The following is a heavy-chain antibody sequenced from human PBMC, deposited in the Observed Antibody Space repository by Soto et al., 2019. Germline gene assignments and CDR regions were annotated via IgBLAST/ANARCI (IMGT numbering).Heavy chain of an antibody. J-gene: IGHJ5*02. CDR1: GFTLSDYY. D-gene: IGHD3-10*01. CDR3: ARTYYYGSGSYRAIWFDP. Sequence: GGSLRLSCAASGFTLSDYYMSWIRQAPGKGLEWVSYIGSSSSYTNYADSVKGRFTISRDNAKNSLYLQMNSLRAEDTAVYYCARTYYYGSGSYRAIWFDPGGQGTRVTVSS. CDR2: IGSSSSYT. V-gene: IGHV3-11*06.